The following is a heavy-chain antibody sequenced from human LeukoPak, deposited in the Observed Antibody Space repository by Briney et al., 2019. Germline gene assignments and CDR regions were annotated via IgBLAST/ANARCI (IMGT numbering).Heavy chain of an antibody. CDR2: ISSSSSYI. J-gene: IGHJ6*04. CDR1: GFTFSSYS. V-gene: IGHV3-21*01. D-gene: IGHD3-10*01. CDR3: ARDSYYYGSGSYYISPYYCCGMAV. Sequence: GGSLRLSCAASGFTFSSYSMSWVRQAPGKGLEWVSSISSSSSYIYYADSVKGRFTISRDNAKNTLYLQMNSLRDEDTAVYYCARDSYYYGSGSYYISPYYCCGMAVWGEGTTVTVSS.